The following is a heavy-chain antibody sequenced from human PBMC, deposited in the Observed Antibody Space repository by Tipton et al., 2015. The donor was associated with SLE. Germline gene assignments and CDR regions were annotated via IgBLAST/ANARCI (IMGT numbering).Heavy chain of an antibody. Sequence: TLSLTCNVSGGSISSGGYYWSWIRQPAGKGLEWIGRIYTSGSTNYSPSLKSRVTISVDTSKNQFSLKLTSGTAADTAVYFCARVTYSCSGGSCYGFYFEYWGQGTLVTVSS. J-gene: IGHJ4*02. D-gene: IGHD2-15*01. V-gene: IGHV4-61*02. CDR3: ARVTYSCSGGSCYGFYFEY. CDR2: IYTSGST. CDR1: GGSISSGGYY.